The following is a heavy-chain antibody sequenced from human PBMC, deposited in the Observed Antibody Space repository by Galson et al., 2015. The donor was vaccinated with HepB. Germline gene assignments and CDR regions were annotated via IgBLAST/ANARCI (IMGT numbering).Heavy chain of an antibody. V-gene: IGHV3-23*01. Sequence: SLRLSCAASGFTFSSYAMSWVRQAPGKGLEWVSAISGSGGSTYYADSVKGRFTISGDNAKNSLYLQMNSLRAEDTAVYYCACLAAPVGMDVWGQGTTVTVSS. CDR3: ACLAAPVGMDV. CDR1: GFTFSSYA. CDR2: ISGSGGST. D-gene: IGHD6-6*01. J-gene: IGHJ6*02.